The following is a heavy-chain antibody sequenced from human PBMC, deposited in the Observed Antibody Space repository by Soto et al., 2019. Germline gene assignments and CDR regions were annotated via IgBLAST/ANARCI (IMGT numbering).Heavy chain of an antibody. Sequence: GESLKISCKGSGYSFTSYWIRWVRQMHGKGLEWMGRIDPSDSYTNYSPSFQGHVTISADKSISTAYLQWSSLKASDTAMYYCARHRYCSSTSCYVGPNYYYYYGMDVWGQGTTVTVSS. CDR1: GYSFTSYW. V-gene: IGHV5-10-1*01. J-gene: IGHJ6*02. CDR3: ARHRYCSSTSCYVGPNYYYYYGMDV. CDR2: IDPSDSYT. D-gene: IGHD2-2*01.